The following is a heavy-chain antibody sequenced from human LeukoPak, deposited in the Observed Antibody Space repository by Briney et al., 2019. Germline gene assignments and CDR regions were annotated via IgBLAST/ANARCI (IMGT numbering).Heavy chain of an antibody. D-gene: IGHD1-26*01. J-gene: IGHJ4*02. CDR3: ARGLSGSYFDY. Sequence: PSETLSLTCAVYGGSFSGYYWSWIRQPPGKGLEWIGEINHSGSTNYNPSLKSRVTISVDTSKNQFSLKLSSVTAADTAVYYCARGLSGSYFDYWGRGNVDPVSS. CDR2: INHSGST. V-gene: IGHV4-34*01. CDR1: GGSFSGYY.